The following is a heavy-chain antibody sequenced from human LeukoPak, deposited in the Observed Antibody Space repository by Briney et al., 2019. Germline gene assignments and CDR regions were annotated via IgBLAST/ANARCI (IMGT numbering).Heavy chain of an antibody. CDR1: GGSFSGYY. V-gene: IGHV4-34*01. CDR2: INHSGST. CDR3: ARVPIAVAGSDY. D-gene: IGHD6-19*01. Sequence: SETLSLTCAVYGGSFSGYYWSWIRQPPGKGLEWIGEINHSGSTNYNPSLKSRVTISVDTSKNQFSLKLSSVTAADTAVYYCARVPIAVAGSDYWGQGTLVTVSS. J-gene: IGHJ4*02.